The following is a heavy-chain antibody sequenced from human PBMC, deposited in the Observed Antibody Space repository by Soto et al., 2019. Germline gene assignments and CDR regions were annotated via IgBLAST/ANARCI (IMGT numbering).Heavy chain of an antibody. Sequence: SDTLSLTCTVHGTSITSGGHSWSWTRQPPGKGLEWIGHIYHSGSTYYNPSLKSRVTISVDRSKNQFSLKLSSVTAADTAVYYCTRVSCSGGSCYSRGAFDIWGKGTMVT. V-gene: IGHV4-30-2*01. CDR3: TRVSCSGGSCYSRGAFDI. J-gene: IGHJ3*02. D-gene: IGHD2-15*01. CDR2: IYHSGST. CDR1: GTSITSGGHS.